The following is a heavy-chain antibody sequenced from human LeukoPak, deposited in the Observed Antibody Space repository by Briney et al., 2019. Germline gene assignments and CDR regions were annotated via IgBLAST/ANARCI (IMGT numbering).Heavy chain of an antibody. CDR3: ARIQGGTGSGDWFDP. CDR2: IDWDDDK. V-gene: IGHV2-70*04. Sequence: SGPALVKPTQTLTLTCTFSGFSLSTSGMRVSWIRQPPGKALEWLARIDWDDDKFYSTSLKTRLTISKDTSKNQVVLTMTNMDPVDTATYYCARIQGGTGSGDWFDPWGQGTLVTVSS. J-gene: IGHJ5*02. CDR1: GFSLSTSGMR. D-gene: IGHD1-1*01.